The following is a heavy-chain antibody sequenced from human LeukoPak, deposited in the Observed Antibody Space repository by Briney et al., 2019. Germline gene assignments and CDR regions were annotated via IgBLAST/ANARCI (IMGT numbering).Heavy chain of an antibody. J-gene: IGHJ6*02. D-gene: IGHD1-26*01. Sequence: GGSLRLSCAASGFTFSSYSMNWVHQAPGKGLEWVSSISSSSSYIYYADSVKGRFTISRDNAKNSLYLQMNSLRAEDTAVYYCARDKWEPTERWGYYYGMDVWGQGTTVTVSS. V-gene: IGHV3-21*01. CDR1: GFTFSSYS. CDR2: ISSSSSYI. CDR3: ARDKWEPTERWGYYYGMDV.